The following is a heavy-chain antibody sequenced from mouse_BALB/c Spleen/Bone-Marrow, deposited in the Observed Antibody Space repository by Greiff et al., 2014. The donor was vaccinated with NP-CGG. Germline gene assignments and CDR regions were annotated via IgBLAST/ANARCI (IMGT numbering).Heavy chain of an antibody. CDR2: IYPGDGET. D-gene: IGHD2-10*02. Sequence: LQESGAELVRPGSSVKISCKASGYPFSSYWMNWVKQRPGQGLEWIGQIYPGDGETNYNGKFKGNATLTADKSSSTAYTQLISLTSEDSAVYFCARKYGDYWGQGTTLTVSS. CDR1: GYPFSSYW. CDR3: ARKYGDY. V-gene: IGHV1-80*01. J-gene: IGHJ2*01.